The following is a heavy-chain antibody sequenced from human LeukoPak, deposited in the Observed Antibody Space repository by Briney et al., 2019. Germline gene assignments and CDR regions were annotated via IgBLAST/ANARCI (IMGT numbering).Heavy chain of an antibody. CDR2: IYHSGST. Sequence: KTSETLSLTCTVSGYSISSGYYRGWIRQPPGKGLEWIGSIYHSGSTYYNPSLKSRVTISVDTSKNQFSLKLSSVTAADTAVYYCARGSGSSGGFDYWGQGTLVTVSS. CDR3: ARGSGSSGGFDY. CDR1: GYSISSGYY. J-gene: IGHJ4*02. D-gene: IGHD1-26*01. V-gene: IGHV4-38-2*02.